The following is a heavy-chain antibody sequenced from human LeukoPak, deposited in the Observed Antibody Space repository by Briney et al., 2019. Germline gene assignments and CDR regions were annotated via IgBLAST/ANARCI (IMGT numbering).Heavy chain of an antibody. J-gene: IGHJ6*03. D-gene: IGHD3-10*02. CDR2: ISSSSSYI. V-gene: IGHV3-21*04. Sequence: GGSLRLSCAASGFTFSSYSMNWVRQAPGKGLEWVSSISSSSSYIYYADSVKGRFTISRDNAKNSLYLQMNSLRAEDTAVYYCAKCWNYYYYYMDVWGKGTTVTVSS. CDR1: GFTFSSYS. CDR3: AKCWNYYYYYMDV.